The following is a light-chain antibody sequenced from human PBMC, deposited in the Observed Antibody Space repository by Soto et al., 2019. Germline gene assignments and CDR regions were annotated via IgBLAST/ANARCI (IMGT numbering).Light chain of an antibody. CDR3: QQYGSSPST. Sequence: EIVMTQSXATMSVSQRDXXXXXXXASQNIYTYLAWYQQKXGQAPRLLIYAASXRAAGIPATFSGSGSGTDFTLTISRLETEDFAVYYCQQYGSSPSTFGQGTKVDIK. V-gene: IGKV3-20*01. CDR2: AAS. CDR1: QNIYTY. J-gene: IGKJ1*01.